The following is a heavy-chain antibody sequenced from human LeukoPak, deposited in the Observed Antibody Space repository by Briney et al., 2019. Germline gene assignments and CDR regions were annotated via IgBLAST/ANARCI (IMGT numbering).Heavy chain of an antibody. CDR3: AKDCRSGSRSKGDCFDY. CDR2: IYYSGST. J-gene: IGHJ4*02. D-gene: IGHD1-26*01. V-gene: IGHV4-31*03. CDR1: GGSISSCGYY. Sequence: SQTLSLTCTVSGGSISSCGYYWSWIRQHPGKGLEWIGYIYYSGSTYYNPSLKSRVTISVDTSKNQFSLKLSSVTAADTAVYYCAKDCRSGSRSKGDCFDYWGQGTLVTVSS.